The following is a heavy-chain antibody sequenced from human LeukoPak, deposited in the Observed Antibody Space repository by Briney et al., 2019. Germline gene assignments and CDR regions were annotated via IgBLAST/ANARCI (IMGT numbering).Heavy chain of an antibody. D-gene: IGHD2-2*01. Sequence: PSETLSLTCAVYGGSFSGYYWSWIRQPPGKGLEWIGEINHSGSTNYNPSLKSRVTISVDTSKNQFSLKLSSVTAADTAVYYCAGEACSSTSCTESWGQGTLVTVSS. J-gene: IGHJ4*02. V-gene: IGHV4-34*01. CDR1: GGSFSGYY. CDR2: INHSGST. CDR3: AGEACSSTSCTES.